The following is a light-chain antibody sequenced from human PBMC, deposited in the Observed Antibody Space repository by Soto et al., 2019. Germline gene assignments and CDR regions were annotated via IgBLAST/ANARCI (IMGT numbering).Light chain of an antibody. CDR1: GSDVGFYNY. CDR3: SSYTSSSTLV. Sequence: QSALAQPASVSGSPGQSITISCTGTGSDVGFYNYVSWYQQHLGKAPKLMIYEVSNRPSGVSNRFSGSKSGNTASLTISGLQADDEADYYCSSYTSSSTLVFGTGTKLTVL. V-gene: IGLV2-14*01. CDR2: EVS. J-gene: IGLJ1*01.